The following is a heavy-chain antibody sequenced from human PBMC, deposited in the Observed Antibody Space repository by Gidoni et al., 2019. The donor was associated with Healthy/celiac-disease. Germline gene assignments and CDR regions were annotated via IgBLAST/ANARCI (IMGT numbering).Heavy chain of an antibody. CDR1: GFTFSSYS. J-gene: IGHJ6*02. D-gene: IGHD6-19*01. Sequence: EVQLVESGGGLVKPGGSLRLSCSASGFTFSSYSMNWLRQAPGKWLGWVSSISSSSSYINYADSVKGRFTISRDNAKNSLYLQMNSLRAEDTAVYDCARDRTSGYSSGWYGSPYYYYGMDVWGQGTTVTVSS. V-gene: IGHV3-21*01. CDR3: ARDRTSGYSSGWYGSPYYYYGMDV. CDR2: ISSSSSYI.